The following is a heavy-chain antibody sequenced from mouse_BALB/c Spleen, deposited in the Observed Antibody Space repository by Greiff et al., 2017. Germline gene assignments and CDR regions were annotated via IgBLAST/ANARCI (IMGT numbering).Heavy chain of an antibody. CDR3: ARDYYAMDY. CDR2: INPGSGGT. Sequence: QVQLKQSGAELVRPGTSVKVSCKASGYAFTNYLIEWVKQRPGQGLEWIGVINPGSGGTNYNEKFKGKATLTADKSSSTAYMQLSSLTSDDSAVYFCARDYYAMDYWGQGTSVTVSS. V-gene: IGHV1-54*01. J-gene: IGHJ4*01. CDR1: GYAFTNYL.